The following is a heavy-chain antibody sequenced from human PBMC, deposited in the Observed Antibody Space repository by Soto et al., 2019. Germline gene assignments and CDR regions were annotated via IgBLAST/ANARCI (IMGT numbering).Heavy chain of an antibody. CDR1: GGSISSHY. J-gene: IGHJ3*02. CDR2: IYYSGST. D-gene: IGHD3-22*01. CDR3: ARGLYDSSASGGGPI. V-gene: IGHV4-59*11. Sequence: QVQLQESRPGLVKPSETLSLTCTVSGGSISSHYWNWIRQPPGKGLEWIGYIYYSGSTNYNPSLKSRVTISVDTSKNQFSLKLTSVTAADTAVYYCARGLYDSSASGGGPIWGQGTMVTVSS.